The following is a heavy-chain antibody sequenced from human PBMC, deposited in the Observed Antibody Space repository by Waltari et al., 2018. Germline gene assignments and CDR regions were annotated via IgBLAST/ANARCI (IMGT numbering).Heavy chain of an antibody. CDR2: INPNSGNT. J-gene: IGHJ4*02. CDR1: GYRLTSYY. D-gene: IGHD3-10*01. CDR3: ARGYPLSFYGSGTYYNVYDY. Sequence: QVPLVRSGAEVTQPADSVKVCRRASGYRLTSYYINWVRQATGPGLEWMGWINPNSGNTDYAQKIQDRVTMNRNTSRSTAYMELSSLRSEDTAVYDWARGYPLSFYGSGTYYNVYDYWGQGTLVTVSS. V-gene: IGHV1-8*01.